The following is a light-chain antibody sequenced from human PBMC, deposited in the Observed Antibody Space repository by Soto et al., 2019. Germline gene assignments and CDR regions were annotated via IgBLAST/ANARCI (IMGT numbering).Light chain of an antibody. V-gene: IGKV3-20*01. Sequence: EIVLTQSPGTLSLSPGEGANLSCRASQDVDNNFLAWYQQRPGQAPRLLIYASSRRATGIPDRFSGSGSGTDFTLTISRVGPEDIAVYFCHQYYSSITFGGGTKVEVK. CDR2: ASS. J-gene: IGKJ4*01. CDR1: QDVDNNF. CDR3: HQYYSSIT.